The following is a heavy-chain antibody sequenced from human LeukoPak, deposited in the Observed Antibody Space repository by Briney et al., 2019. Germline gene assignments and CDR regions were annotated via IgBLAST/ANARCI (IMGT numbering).Heavy chain of an antibody. CDR2: IYTSGST. CDR3: GRDYCGGDCYLDNWFEP. V-gene: IGHV4-61*02. D-gene: IGHD2-21*01. J-gene: IGHJ5*02. Sequence: SETLSLTCTVSGGSISSGSYYWRWIRQPAGKGLEWIGRIYTSGSTNYNPSLKSRVTISVDTSKNQFSLKLSSVTAADTAVYYCGRDYCGGDCYLDNWFEPGGQGTLVTVSS. CDR1: GGSISSGSYY.